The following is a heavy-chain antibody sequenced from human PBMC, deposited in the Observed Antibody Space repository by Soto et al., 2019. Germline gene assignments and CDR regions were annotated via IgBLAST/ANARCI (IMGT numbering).Heavy chain of an antibody. V-gene: IGHV3-23*01. D-gene: IGHD2-8*01. CDR3: AKGVYYSVFDI. CDR1: GFPFSSYA. Sequence: EMQLLESGGGLVQPGGSLRLSCVASGFPFSSYAMSWVRQTPGQGLEWVSGISGSGVLTYYADSVKGRFTISRDNANNTLSLQVHSLRGEDTAVYCWAKGVYYSVFDIWGQGTMVTVSA. CDR2: ISGSGVLT. J-gene: IGHJ3*02.